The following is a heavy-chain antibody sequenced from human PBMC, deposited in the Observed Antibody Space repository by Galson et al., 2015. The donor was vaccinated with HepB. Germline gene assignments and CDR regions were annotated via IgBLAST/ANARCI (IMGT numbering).Heavy chain of an antibody. D-gene: IGHD2-2*01. Sequence: QSGAEVKKPGESLRISCNGSGYSFTSYWIRWVRQMPGKGLEWMGRIDPSDSYTNYSPSFQGHVTISADKSISTAYLQWSSLKASDTAMYYCARQDIVVVPAAIGYNWFDPWGQGTLVTVSS. CDR1: GYSFTSYW. CDR2: IDPSDSYT. J-gene: IGHJ5*02. CDR3: ARQDIVVVPAAIGYNWFDP. V-gene: IGHV5-10-1*01.